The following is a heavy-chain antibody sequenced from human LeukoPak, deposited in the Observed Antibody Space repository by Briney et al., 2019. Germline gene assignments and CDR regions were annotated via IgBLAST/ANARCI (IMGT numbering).Heavy chain of an antibody. Sequence: PGRSLRLSCAASGFTFSSYGMHWVRQAPGKGLEWVAFIWYDGSNKYYADSVKGRFTISRDNSKNTLYLQMNSLRAEDTAVYYCAREGPTVTTLDYWGQGTLVTVSS. CDR2: IWYDGSNK. CDR1: GFTFSSYG. V-gene: IGHV3-33*01. D-gene: IGHD4-17*01. CDR3: AREGPTVTTLDY. J-gene: IGHJ4*02.